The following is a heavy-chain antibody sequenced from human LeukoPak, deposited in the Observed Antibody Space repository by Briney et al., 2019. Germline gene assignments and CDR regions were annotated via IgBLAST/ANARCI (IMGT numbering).Heavy chain of an antibody. J-gene: IGHJ4*02. Sequence: SVKVSCKASGGTFSSYAISWVRQAPGQGLEWMGRIIPILGIANYAQKFQGRVTITADKSTSTAYMELSSLRSEDTAVYYCARVYGSGSPYYFDYWGQGTLVTVSS. CDR2: IIPILGIA. CDR3: ARVYGSGSPYYFDY. V-gene: IGHV1-69*04. D-gene: IGHD3-10*01. CDR1: GGTFSSYA.